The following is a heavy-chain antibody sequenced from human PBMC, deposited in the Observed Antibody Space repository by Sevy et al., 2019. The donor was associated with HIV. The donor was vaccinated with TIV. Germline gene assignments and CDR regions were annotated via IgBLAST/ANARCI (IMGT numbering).Heavy chain of an antibody. CDR2: IYYNGRT. CDR3: ARAAANYYYAMDV. Sequence: TLSLTCTVSGDSISGYYWSWIRQSPGKGLQWIGYIYYNGRTNYDPSLKSRVIISTDTSKNQFSLKLSSVTAADTAIYYCARAAANYYYAMDVWGQGTTVTVSS. CDR1: GDSISGYY. J-gene: IGHJ6*02. V-gene: IGHV4-59*01.